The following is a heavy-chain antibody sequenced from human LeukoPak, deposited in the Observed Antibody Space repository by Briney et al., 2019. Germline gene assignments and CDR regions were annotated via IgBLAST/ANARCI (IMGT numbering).Heavy chain of an antibody. J-gene: IGHJ4*02. Sequence: GGSLRLFCAASGFTFSSYGMSWVRQAPGKGLEWVSTINDSGGRTYYADSVKGRFTISRDNSKNTLYVQMNSLRAEDAAVYYCAKDAFGGGGFDYWGQGTQVTVSS. V-gene: IGHV3-23*01. CDR3: AKDAFGGGGFDY. D-gene: IGHD3-16*01. CDR1: GFTFSSYG. CDR2: INDSGGRT.